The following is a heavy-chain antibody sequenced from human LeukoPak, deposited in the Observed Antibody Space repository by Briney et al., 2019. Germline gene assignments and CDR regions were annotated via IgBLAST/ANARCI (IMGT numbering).Heavy chain of an antibody. J-gene: IGHJ1*01. V-gene: IGHV3-53*01. CDR2: IYGAGDT. CDR1: GFTVSSNY. CDR3: ARDQREGSAWSWYFQH. D-gene: IGHD6-19*01. Sequence: GGSLRLSCAASGFTVSSNYMSWVRQAPGKGLEWVSVIYGAGDTFYADSVKGRFTSSRDTSKNTLYLQMNNLRAEDTAVYYCARDQREGSAWSWYFQHWGQGTLVTVSS.